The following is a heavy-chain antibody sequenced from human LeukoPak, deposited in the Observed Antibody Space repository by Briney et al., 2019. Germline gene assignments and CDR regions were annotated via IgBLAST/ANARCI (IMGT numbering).Heavy chain of an antibody. CDR3: ARGGYCSGGSCYSDATPFDY. Sequence: ASVKVSCKASGYTFSSYGISWVRQAPGQGLEWMGWISAYNGNTDYAQNLRGRLIMTTDTSTSTAYMELRSLRSDDTAVYYCARGGYCSGGSCYSDATPFDYWGQGTLVTVSS. V-gene: IGHV1-18*01. CDR2: ISAYNGNT. CDR1: GYTFSSYG. D-gene: IGHD2-15*01. J-gene: IGHJ4*02.